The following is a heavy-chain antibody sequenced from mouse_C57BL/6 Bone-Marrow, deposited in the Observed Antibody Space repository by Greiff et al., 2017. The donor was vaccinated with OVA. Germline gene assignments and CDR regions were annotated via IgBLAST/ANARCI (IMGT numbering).Heavy chain of an antibody. D-gene: IGHD1-1*01. CDR1: GYTFTDYY. J-gene: IGHJ2*01. V-gene: IGHV1-26*01. Sequence: EVQLQQSGPELVKPGASVKISCKASGYTFTDYYMNWVKQSHGKSLEWIGDINPNNGGTSYNQKFKGKATLTVDKSSSTAYMELRSLTSEDSAVYYCASSLYYGSSYEGYWGQGTTLTVSS. CDR3: ASSLYYGSSYEGY. CDR2: INPNNGGT.